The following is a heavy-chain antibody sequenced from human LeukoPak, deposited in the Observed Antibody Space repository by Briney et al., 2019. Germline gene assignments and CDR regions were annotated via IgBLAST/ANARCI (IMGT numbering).Heavy chain of an antibody. D-gene: IGHD6-19*01. CDR2: TYYRSKRYN. J-gene: IGHJ2*01. CDR3: ARDGMAVAVGYFDL. V-gene: IGHV6-1*01. CDR1: GDSVSSNSAT. Sequence: KASQTLSLTCAISGDSVSSNSATWNWIRQSPSRGLEWLGRTYYRSKRYNDYAASVKSRITIKPDTSKNQFSLQLNSVTPEDTAVYYCARDGMAVAVGYFDLWGRGTLVTVSS.